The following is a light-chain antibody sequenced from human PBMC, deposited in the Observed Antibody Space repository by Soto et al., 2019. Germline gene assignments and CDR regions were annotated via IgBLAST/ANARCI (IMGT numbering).Light chain of an antibody. CDR1: QNVGGY. Sequence: EIVLSQSPATLSLSPGERATLSCRASQNVGGYLAWYQQKPGQAPRLLISDASNRAAGIPARFSGIGSGTDFTLTISSLEPEDFAVYYCQQRNSWPLTFGGGTKVEIK. J-gene: IGKJ4*01. CDR2: DAS. CDR3: QQRNSWPLT. V-gene: IGKV3-11*01.